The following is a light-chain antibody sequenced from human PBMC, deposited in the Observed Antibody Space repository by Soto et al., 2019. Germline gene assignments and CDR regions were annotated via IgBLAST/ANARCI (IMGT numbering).Light chain of an antibody. CDR3: QQYNRYSRT. CDR1: QGISSG. J-gene: IGKJ1*01. V-gene: IGKV1D-16*01. Sequence: DIQMTQSPSSLSASVGDRVTITCRASQGISSGLAWYQQKPGKAPKLLIYAASSLQSGVPSRFSGSGSGTEFTLTISSRQPDDFATYYCQQYNRYSRTFGQGTKVDI. CDR2: AAS.